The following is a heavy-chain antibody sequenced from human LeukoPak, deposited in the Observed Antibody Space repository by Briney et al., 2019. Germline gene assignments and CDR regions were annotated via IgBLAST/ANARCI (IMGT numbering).Heavy chain of an antibody. CDR3: ARAVVASIDWYDP. J-gene: IGHJ5*02. V-gene: IGHV4-31*03. CDR2: IYYSGST. D-gene: IGHD2-15*01. CDR1: GGSISSGGYY. Sequence: PSETLSLTCTVSGGSISSGGYYWSWIRQHPGKGLEWIGYIYYSGSTYYNPSLKSRVTISADKSKNQFSLKVTSVTAADTAVYYCARAVVASIDWYDPWGQGTLVTVSS.